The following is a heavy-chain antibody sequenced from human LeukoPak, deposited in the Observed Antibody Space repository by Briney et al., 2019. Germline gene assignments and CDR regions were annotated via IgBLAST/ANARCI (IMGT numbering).Heavy chain of an antibody. V-gene: IGHV3-23*01. CDR2: ISGSGGST. J-gene: IGHJ4*02. Sequence: GGSLRLSCAASGFTFSSYAMSWVRQAPGKGLEWVSAISGSGGSTYYADSVKGRLTISRDNSKNTLYLQMNNLRAEDTAVYYCASKRFYYDSSGYYEDYWGQGTLVTVSS. CDR3: ASKRFYYDSSGYYEDY. CDR1: GFTFSSYA. D-gene: IGHD3-22*01.